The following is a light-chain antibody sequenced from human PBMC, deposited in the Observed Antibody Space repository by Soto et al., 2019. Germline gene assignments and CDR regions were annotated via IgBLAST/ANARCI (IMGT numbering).Light chain of an antibody. J-gene: IGLJ2*01. Sequence: QSVLTQPPSASGAPGQRVTISCSGSSSNIGAGYDVHWYQQLPGTVPKLLIYGNTNRPSGVPDRFSGSKSGTSASLAITGLQAEDEADYYCQSYDSSLSGVVFGGGTKVTVL. CDR2: GNT. CDR1: SSNIGAGYD. CDR3: QSYDSSLSGVV. V-gene: IGLV1-40*01.